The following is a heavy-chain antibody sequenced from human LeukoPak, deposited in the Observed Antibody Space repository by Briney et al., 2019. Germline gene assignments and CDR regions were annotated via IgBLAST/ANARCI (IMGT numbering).Heavy chain of an antibody. CDR2: INTGGGT. CDR1: GFTFSSKC. CDR3: AREAGVLPHFDQ. D-gene: IGHD6-19*01. Sequence: GGSLRLSCAASGFTFSSKCMSWVRQAPGKGLEWVSVINTGGGTYCADSVRGRFTFSRDNSMNTLYLQMNSLRAEDTAVYYCAREAGVLPHFDQWGQGTLVTVSS. V-gene: IGHV3-53*01. J-gene: IGHJ4*02.